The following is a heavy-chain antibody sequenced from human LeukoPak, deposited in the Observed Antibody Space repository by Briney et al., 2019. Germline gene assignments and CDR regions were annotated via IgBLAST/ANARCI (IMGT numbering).Heavy chain of an antibody. V-gene: IGHV4-59*01. Sequence: PSETLSLTCTVSGGSFSSYYWSWIRQSPGKGLEWIGFIYFTGTTTYNPSLKSRVAMSLDTSKTQFSLGLGSVTAADTAVYFCARLRPSLWFDPWGQGTLVTVSS. D-gene: IGHD6-25*01. CDR3: ARLRPSLWFDP. CDR2: IYFTGTT. J-gene: IGHJ5*02. CDR1: GGSFSSYY.